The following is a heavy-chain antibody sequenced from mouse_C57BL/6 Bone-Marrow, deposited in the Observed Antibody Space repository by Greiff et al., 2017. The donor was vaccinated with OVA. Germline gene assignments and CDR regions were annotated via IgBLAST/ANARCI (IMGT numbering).Heavy chain of an antibody. Sequence: VQLQQSGTVLARPGASVKMSCKTSGYTFTSYWMHWVKQRPGQGLEWIGAIYPGNSDTSYNQKFKGKAKLTAVTSASTAYMELSSLTNEDSAVYYCTRKAHYSNYAGYCDVWGTGTTVTVSS. J-gene: IGHJ1*03. V-gene: IGHV1-5*01. CDR2: IYPGNSDT. CDR3: TRKAHYSNYAGYCDV. CDR1: GYTFTSYW. D-gene: IGHD2-5*01.